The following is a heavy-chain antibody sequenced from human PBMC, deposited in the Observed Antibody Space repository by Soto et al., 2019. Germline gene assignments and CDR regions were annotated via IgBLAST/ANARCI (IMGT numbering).Heavy chain of an antibody. CDR1: GSITNHH. D-gene: IGHD6-19*01. V-gene: IGHV1-46*01. CDR3: AKVTHRGPIAGAGPRGS. J-gene: IGHJ5*02. CDR2: FNPSGLST. Sequence: QVHLVQSGAEGKKPGASVNVSCQASGSITNHHMHWVRQAPGQGLEWMGIFNPSGLSTTYAQKFQGKATITRDTSTSTVYMELSSLTSDDTAVYFCAKVTHRGPIAGAGPRGSWGQGTLVIVSS.